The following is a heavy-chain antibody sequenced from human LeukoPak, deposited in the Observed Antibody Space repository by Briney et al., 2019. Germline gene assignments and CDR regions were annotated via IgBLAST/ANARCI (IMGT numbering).Heavy chain of an antibody. CDR3: LRDVADWNYMKEFDY. CDR1: GYSFTTYG. Sequence: ASVKVSCKTSGYSFTTYGVSWVRQAPGQGLEWMGWISGFSDKSDYEQKFKGRLTMTTDTSASTAYMELRSLSSDDTAIYYCLRDVADWNYMKEFDYWGQGTLVTVSS. CDR2: ISGFSDKS. D-gene: IGHD1-7*01. J-gene: IGHJ4*02. V-gene: IGHV1-18*01.